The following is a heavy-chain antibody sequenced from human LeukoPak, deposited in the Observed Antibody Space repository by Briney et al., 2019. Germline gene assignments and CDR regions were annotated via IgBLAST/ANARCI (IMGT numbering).Heavy chain of an antibody. CDR3: AKQLGYCSDGSCYFPY. CDR2: ISNNGGYT. CDR1: GFTFSNYA. Sequence: PGGSLRLSCAASGFTFSNYAMSWVRQAPGKGLEWVSAISNNGGYTYYADSVQGRFTISRDNSKSTLCLQMSSLRAEDTAVYYCAKQLGYCSDGSCYFPYWGQGTLVTVSS. V-gene: IGHV3-23*01. J-gene: IGHJ4*02. D-gene: IGHD2-15*01.